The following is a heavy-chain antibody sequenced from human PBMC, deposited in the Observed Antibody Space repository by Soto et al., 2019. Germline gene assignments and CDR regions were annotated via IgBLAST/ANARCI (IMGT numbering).Heavy chain of an antibody. CDR3: ARQYCSSTSCYSAFDY. Sequence: GESLKISCKGSGYSFTSYWIGWVRQMPGKRLEWMGIIYPGDSDTSYSPSFQGQVTISAAKSISPAYLQWSNLEASDTAMYYCARQYCSSTSCYSAFDYWGQGTLVTVSS. CDR1: GYSFTSYW. V-gene: IGHV5-51*01. CDR2: IYPGDSDT. D-gene: IGHD2-2*01. J-gene: IGHJ4*02.